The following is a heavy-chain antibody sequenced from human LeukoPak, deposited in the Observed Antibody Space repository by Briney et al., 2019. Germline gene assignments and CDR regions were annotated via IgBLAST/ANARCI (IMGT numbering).Heavy chain of an antibody. Sequence: SEALSLTCTVSGGSITNYYWSWIRQPPGEGLEWIGYVYASGATNSNPTLKSRVTISVDTSKNQFSLKLSSVTAADTAVYYCARHGKGVTYFYTFDIWGQGTVVAVSS. CDR2: VYASGAT. J-gene: IGHJ3*02. V-gene: IGHV4-59*08. CDR3: ARHGKGVTYFYTFDI. D-gene: IGHD2/OR15-2a*01. CDR1: GGSITNYY.